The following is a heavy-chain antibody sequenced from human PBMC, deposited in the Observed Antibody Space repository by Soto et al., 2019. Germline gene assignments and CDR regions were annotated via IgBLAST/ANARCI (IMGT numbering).Heavy chain of an antibody. D-gene: IGHD3-10*01. Sequence: QVQLQESGPGLVKPSETLSLTCTVSGGSVSSGSYYWSWIRQPPGKGLEWIGYIYYSGSTNYNPSLKRRVTLSVDTAKNQFSPELSSGTGADTAVYYCARDWKGYYGSGRPGGFDPWGQGTLVTVSS. V-gene: IGHV4-61*01. J-gene: IGHJ5*02. CDR2: IYYSGST. CDR1: GGSVSSGSYY. CDR3: ARDWKGYYGSGRPGGFDP.